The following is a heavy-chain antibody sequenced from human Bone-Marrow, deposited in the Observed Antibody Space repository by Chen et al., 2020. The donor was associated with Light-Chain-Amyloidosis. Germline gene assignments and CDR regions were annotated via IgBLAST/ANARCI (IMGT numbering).Heavy chain of an antibody. J-gene: IGHJ4*02. CDR3: ARGDPYSSGWLHLFDY. Sequence: EVQLVETGGGLIQPGGSLRLSCAASGFTVSNYYLSWVRQAPGKGLEWVSGIYSGGTTYYIDSVKGRFTISRDNSKNTLDLQMNSLRAEDTAIYYCARGDPYSSGWLHLFDYWGQGTQVTVSS. D-gene: IGHD6-19*01. V-gene: IGHV3-53*02. CDR2: IYSGGTT. CDR1: GFTVSNYY.